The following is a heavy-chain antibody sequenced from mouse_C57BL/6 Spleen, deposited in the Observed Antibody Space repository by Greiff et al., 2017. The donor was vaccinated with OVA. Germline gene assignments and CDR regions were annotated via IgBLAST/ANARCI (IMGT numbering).Heavy chain of an antibody. Sequence: VQLKESGAELARPGASVKLSCKASGYTFTSYGISWVKQRTGQGLEWIGEIYPRSGNTYYNEKFKGKATLTADKSSSTAYMELRSLTSEDSAVYFCARYFDGYYFFAYWGQGTLVTVSA. CDR3: ARYFDGYYFFAY. V-gene: IGHV1-81*01. CDR1: GYTFTSYG. J-gene: IGHJ3*01. D-gene: IGHD2-3*01. CDR2: IYPRSGNT.